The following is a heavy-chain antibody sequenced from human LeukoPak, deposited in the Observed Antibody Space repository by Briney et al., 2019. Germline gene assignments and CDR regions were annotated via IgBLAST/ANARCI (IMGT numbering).Heavy chain of an antibody. CDR1: GFSLSTRGMC. CDR2: IAWDDDK. Sequence: PGPALMKPTQTLTLTCTFSGFSLSTRGMCVNWIRQPPGKALEWLARIAWDDDKYYRTSLKTRLTISKDTSKNQVVLSMTNMDPVDTATYYCARSPSGLDCSGGSCYSIFGYWGQGSRVTVSS. D-gene: IGHD2-15*01. J-gene: IGHJ4*02. CDR3: ARSPSGLDCSGGSCYSIFGY. V-gene: IGHV2-70*11.